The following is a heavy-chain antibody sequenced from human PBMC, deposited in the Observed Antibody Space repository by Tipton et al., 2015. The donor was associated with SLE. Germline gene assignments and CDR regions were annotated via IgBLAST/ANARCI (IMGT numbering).Heavy chain of an antibody. D-gene: IGHD3-9*01. J-gene: IGHJ3*01. CDR2: IYDSGST. CDR1: GGSISSYY. Sequence: TLSLTCTVSGGSISSYYWSWIRQPPGKGLEWIGYIYDSGSTNYNPSLKSRVTISVDTSKNQFSLRLSSVTAADTAVYYCARDPGSDYDILAGYYRKRTNTFDLWGQGTMVTVSA. V-gene: IGHV4-59*01. CDR3: ARDPGSDYDILAGYYRKRTNTFDL.